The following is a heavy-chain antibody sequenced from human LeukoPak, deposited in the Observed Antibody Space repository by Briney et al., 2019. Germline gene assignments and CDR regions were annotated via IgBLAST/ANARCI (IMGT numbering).Heavy chain of an antibody. J-gene: IGHJ4*02. CDR3: ARDLYGDYSFDY. CDR2: ISSSSYI. V-gene: IGHV3-21*01. D-gene: IGHD4-17*01. Sequence: GGSLRLSCAASGFTFSTYSMNWVRQAPGMGLEWVSSISSSSYIYYADSVKGRFTISRDNAKHSLYLQMNSLRAEDTAVYYCARDLYGDYSFDYWGQGALVTVSS. CDR1: GFTFSTYS.